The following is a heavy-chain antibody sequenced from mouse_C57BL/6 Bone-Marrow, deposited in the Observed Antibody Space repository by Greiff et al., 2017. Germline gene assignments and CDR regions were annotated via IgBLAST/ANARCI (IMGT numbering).Heavy chain of an antibody. V-gene: IGHV1-19*01. CDR2: INPYNGGT. D-gene: IGHD2-1*01. J-gene: IGHJ3*01. CDR1: GYTFTDYY. Sequence: VQLKQSGPVLVKPGASVKMSCKASGYTFTDYYMNWVKQSHGKSLEWIGVINPYNGGTSYNQKFKGKATLTVDKSSSTAYMELNSLTSEDSAVYYCAREDYGNPAWFAYWGQGTLVTVSA. CDR3: AREDYGNPAWFAY.